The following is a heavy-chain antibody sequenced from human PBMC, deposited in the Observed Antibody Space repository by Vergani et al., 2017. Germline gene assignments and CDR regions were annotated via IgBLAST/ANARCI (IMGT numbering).Heavy chain of an antibody. CDR2: IKNTGDST. Sequence: EVQLLQSEGAVVQPGGSLRLSCVASGFTFSSHAMGWVRQGHGQGLEWVSSIKNTGDSTHYADSVKGRFTISRDNSKNTLYLQMNSRRVEDKAVYYCGRGSNNYNWGQGTLVTVSS. CDR1: GFTFSSHA. J-gene: IGHJ4*02. CDR3: GRGSNNYN. D-gene: IGHD4-11*01. V-gene: IGHV3-23*01.